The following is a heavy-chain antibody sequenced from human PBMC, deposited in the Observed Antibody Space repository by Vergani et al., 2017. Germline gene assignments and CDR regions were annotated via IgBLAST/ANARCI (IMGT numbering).Heavy chain of an antibody. CDR2: IYTSGST. Sequence: QVQLQESGPGLVKPSQPLSLTCTVSGGSISSGSYYWSWIRQPAGKGLEWIGRIYTSGSTNYNPSLKSRVTISVDTSKNQFSLKLSSVTAADTAVYYCARESPAAAGNPDDYWGQGTLVTVSA. V-gene: IGHV4-61*02. D-gene: IGHD6-13*01. CDR1: GGSISSGSYY. J-gene: IGHJ4*02. CDR3: ARESPAAAGNPDDY.